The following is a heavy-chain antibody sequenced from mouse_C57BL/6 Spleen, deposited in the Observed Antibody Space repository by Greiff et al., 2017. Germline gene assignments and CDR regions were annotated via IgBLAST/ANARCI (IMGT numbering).Heavy chain of an antibody. V-gene: IGHV1-81*01. J-gene: IGHJ4*01. D-gene: IGHD1-1*01. Sequence: VQLKESGAELVRPGASVKLSCKASGYTFTSYGISWVKQRPGQGLEWIGEIYPGSGNTYYNEKFKGKATLTADKSSSTAYMQLRSLTSEDSAVYFCARSYYGSSYAMDYWGQGTSVTVSS. CDR3: ARSYYGSSYAMDY. CDR1: GYTFTSYG. CDR2: IYPGSGNT.